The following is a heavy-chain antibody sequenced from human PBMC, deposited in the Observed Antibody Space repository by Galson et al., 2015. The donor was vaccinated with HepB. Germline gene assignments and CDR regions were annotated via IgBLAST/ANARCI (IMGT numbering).Heavy chain of an antibody. CDR1: GGSTSYYY. CDR2: SFFGGNT. Sequence: ETLSLTCTVSGGSTSYYYWSWIRQPPGKGLEWIGYSFFGGNTNYNPSLKSRVSISGDTSKNQFSLKLSSVTAADTAVYYCARHVVIGGSGWYGSYYGMDVWGQGTTVTVSS. V-gene: IGHV4-59*08. CDR3: ARHVVIGGSGWYGSYYGMDV. J-gene: IGHJ6*02. D-gene: IGHD6-19*01.